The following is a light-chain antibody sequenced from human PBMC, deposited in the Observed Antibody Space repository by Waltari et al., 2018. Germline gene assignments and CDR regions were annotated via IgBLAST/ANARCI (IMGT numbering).Light chain of an antibody. CDR1: ESLLFSDGKTY. CDR3: MQSLQRPYT. CDR2: EVS. V-gene: IGKV2D-29*01. Sequence: EIVMTQTPVSLSVTPGQPASLACKSSESLLFSDGKTYFQWYLQKPGQPPQLLIYEVSKLFSGVPDRFSGSGSGTDFTLNISRVEAEDVWVYYCMQSLQRPYTFGGGTKVEIK. J-gene: IGKJ4*01.